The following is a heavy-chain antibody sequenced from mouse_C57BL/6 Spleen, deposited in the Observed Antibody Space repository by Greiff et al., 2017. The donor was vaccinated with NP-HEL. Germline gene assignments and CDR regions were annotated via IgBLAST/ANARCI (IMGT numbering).Heavy chain of an antibody. CDR1: GFSLTSYG. CDR2: IWSGGST. J-gene: IGHJ2*01. V-gene: IGHV2-2*01. Sequence: VQVVESGPGLVQPSQSLSITCTASGFSLTSYGVHWVRQSPGKGLEWLGVIWSGGSTDYNAAFISRLSISKDNSKSQVFFKMNSLQADDTAIYYCARGMIRDYFDYWGQGTTLTVSS. D-gene: IGHD2-4*01. CDR3: ARGMIRDYFDY.